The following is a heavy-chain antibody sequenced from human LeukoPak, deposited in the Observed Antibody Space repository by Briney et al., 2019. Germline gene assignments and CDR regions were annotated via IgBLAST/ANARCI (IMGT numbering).Heavy chain of an antibody. V-gene: IGHV3-23*01. Sequence: PGGTLRLSCAASGFTFSSYGMSWVRQAPGKGLEWVSAISGSGGSTYYADSVKGRFTISRDNSKNTLFLQMNSLRAEDTAVYYCAKDHSSGYSSYWGRGTLVTVSS. J-gene: IGHJ4*02. CDR1: GFTFSSYG. CDR2: ISGSGGST. CDR3: AKDHSSGYSSY. D-gene: IGHD6-19*01.